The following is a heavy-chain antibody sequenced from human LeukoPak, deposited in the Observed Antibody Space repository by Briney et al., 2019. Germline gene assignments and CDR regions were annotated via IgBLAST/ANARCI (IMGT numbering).Heavy chain of an antibody. CDR2: INHSGST. D-gene: IGHD5-18*01. J-gene: IGHJ4*02. V-gene: IGHV4-34*01. Sequence: SETLSLTCAVYGGSFSGYYWSWIRQPPGKGLEWIGEINHSGSTNYNPSLKSRVTISVDTSKNQFSLKLSSVTAADTAVYYCARGKNRIQLWPFFDYWGQGTLVTVSS. CDR1: GGSFSGYY. CDR3: ARGKNRIQLWPFFDY.